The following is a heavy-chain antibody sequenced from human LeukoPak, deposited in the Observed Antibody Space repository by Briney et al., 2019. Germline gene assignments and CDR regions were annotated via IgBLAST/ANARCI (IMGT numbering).Heavy chain of an antibody. CDR2: IYYSGST. Sequence: SETLSLTCTVSGGSISSGGYYWSWIRQHPGKGLEWIGYIYYSGSTYYNPSLKSRVTISVDTSKNQFSLKLSSVTAADTAAYYCARATMGQADFDYWGQGTLVTVSS. V-gene: IGHV4-31*03. D-gene: IGHD3-10*01. CDR3: ARATMGQADFDY. J-gene: IGHJ4*02. CDR1: GGSISSGGYY.